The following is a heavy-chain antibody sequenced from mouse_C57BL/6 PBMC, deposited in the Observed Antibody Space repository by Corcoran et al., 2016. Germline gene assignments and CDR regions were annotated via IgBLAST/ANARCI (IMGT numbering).Heavy chain of an antibody. CDR3: ARRGTVVGGAMDY. CDR1: GYTFTDYY. D-gene: IGHD1-1*01. Sequence: EVQLQQSGPELVKPGASVKISCKASGYTFTDYYMNWVKQSHGKSLEWIGDINPNNGGTSYNQKFKGKATLTVDKSSSTAYMELRSLTSEDSAVYYCARRGTVVGGAMDYWGQGTSVTVSS. J-gene: IGHJ4*01. V-gene: IGHV1-26*01. CDR2: INPNNGGT.